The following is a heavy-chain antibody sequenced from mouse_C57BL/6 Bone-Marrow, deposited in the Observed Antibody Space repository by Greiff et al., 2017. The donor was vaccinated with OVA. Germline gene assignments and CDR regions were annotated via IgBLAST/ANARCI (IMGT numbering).Heavy chain of an antibody. D-gene: IGHD1-1*01. J-gene: IGHJ1*03. CDR3: ARSLLLRYWYFDV. Sequence: EVNLVESGGGLVQPGGSLSLSCAASGFTFTDYYMSWVRQPPGKALEWLGFIRNKANGYTTEYSASVKGRFTISRDNSQSILYLQMNALRAEDSATYYCARSLLLRYWYFDVWGTGTTVTVSS. V-gene: IGHV7-3*01. CDR1: GFTFTDYY. CDR2: IRNKANGYTT.